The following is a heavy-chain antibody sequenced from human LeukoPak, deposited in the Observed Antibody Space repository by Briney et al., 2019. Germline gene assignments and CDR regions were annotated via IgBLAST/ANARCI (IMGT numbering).Heavy chain of an antibody. CDR2: TYWNDDK. CDR1: GFSLSTSGVG. V-gene: IGHV2-5*01. Sequence: SGPTLVKPTQTLTLTCTFSGFSLSTSGVGVGWIRQPPGMSLDWLALTYWNDDKYYSPSLKSRLTITKDTSKNQVVLTMTNMDPVDTATYYCAHCPQYYDFWSGYPFLQHWGQGTLVTVSS. CDR3: AHCPQYYDFWSGYPFLQH. D-gene: IGHD3-3*01. J-gene: IGHJ1*01.